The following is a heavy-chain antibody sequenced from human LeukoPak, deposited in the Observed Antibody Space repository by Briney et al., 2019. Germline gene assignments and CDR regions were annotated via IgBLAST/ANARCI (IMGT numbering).Heavy chain of an antibody. CDR2: IYYSGST. CDR1: GGSISSSSYY. V-gene: IGHV4-39*02. J-gene: IGHJ4*02. D-gene: IGHD4-17*01. CDR3: ARDQDYGDLRY. Sequence: SETLSLTCTVSGGSISSSSYYWGWIRQPPGKGLEWIGSIYYSGSTYYNPSLKSRVTISVDTSKNQFSLKLSSVTAADTAVYYCARDQDYGDLRYWGQGTLVTVSS.